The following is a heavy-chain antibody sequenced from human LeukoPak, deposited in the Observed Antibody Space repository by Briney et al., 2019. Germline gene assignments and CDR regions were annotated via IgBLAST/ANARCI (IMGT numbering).Heavy chain of an antibody. D-gene: IGHD3-16*02. CDR2: IWYDGSNK. V-gene: IGHV3-33*06. J-gene: IGHJ4*02. CDR3: AKEYERLGELSFDY. Sequence: SGGSLRLSCAASGFTFSSYGMHWVRQAPGKGLEWVAVIWYDGSNKYYADSVKGRFTISRANSKNTLYLQMNSLRAEDTAVYYCAKEYERLGELSFDYWGQGALVTVSS. CDR1: GFTFSSYG.